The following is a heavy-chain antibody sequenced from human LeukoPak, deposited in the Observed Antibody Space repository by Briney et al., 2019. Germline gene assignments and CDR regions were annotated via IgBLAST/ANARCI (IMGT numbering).Heavy chain of an antibody. CDR1: GFAITDHH. CDR3: VRVVTTSSGWYHFDN. V-gene: IGHV3-72*01. CDR2: SQTTKRNSCTT. D-gene: IGHD6-13*01. J-gene: IGHJ4*02. Sequence: SGGSLRLSCAASGFAITDHHMGWVRQAPGKGMEWGCRSQTTKRNSCTTEYDASAKGRFTISRDDSKNSLYLQLNSLKTEDTAVYYCVRVVTTSSGWYHFDNWGQRTPVTVSS.